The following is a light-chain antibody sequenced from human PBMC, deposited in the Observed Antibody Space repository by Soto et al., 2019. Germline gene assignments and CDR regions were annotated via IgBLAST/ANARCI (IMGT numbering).Light chain of an antibody. V-gene: IGLV2-14*01. CDR3: NSYVGSNNYV. CDR1: GSDIGDYKY. CDR2: EVS. J-gene: IGLJ1*01. Sequence: QSVLAQPASVSGSPGQSITISCTGTGSDIGDYKYVSWYQQRPGKAPKLMIYEVSNRPSGVSNRFSGSKSGNTASLTISGLQADDEADYYCNSYVGSNNYVFGTGTKVTVL.